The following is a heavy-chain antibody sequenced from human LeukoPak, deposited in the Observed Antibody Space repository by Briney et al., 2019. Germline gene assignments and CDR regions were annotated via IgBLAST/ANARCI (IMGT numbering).Heavy chain of an antibody. CDR2: IGGSGGNT. CDR1: GFTFSSYT. Sequence: GGSLRLSCAASGFTFSSYTMSWARQAPGKGLEWVSSIGGSGGNTYYADSVKGRFTISRDNSKNTLYLQMNSLRPGDTAVYYCAKALWNPLFDYWGQGTLVTVSS. J-gene: IGHJ4*02. D-gene: IGHD1-1*01. V-gene: IGHV3-23*01. CDR3: AKALWNPLFDY.